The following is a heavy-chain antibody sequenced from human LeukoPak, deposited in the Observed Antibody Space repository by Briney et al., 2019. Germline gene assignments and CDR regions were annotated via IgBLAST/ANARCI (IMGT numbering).Heavy chain of an antibody. D-gene: IGHD5-18*01. CDR1: GFSFSNYA. J-gene: IGHJ6*02. CDR2: ITDSGART. CDR3: AKGVGTGMAYHNGMDV. V-gene: IGHV3-23*01. Sequence: GGSLKLSCVASGFSFSNYAMTWVRQAPGEGLEWVSTITDSGARTYYADSVKGRFTISRANSQNTLGLQMNSLRVEDTAIYYCAKGVGTGMAYHNGMDVWGQGNRVTVSS.